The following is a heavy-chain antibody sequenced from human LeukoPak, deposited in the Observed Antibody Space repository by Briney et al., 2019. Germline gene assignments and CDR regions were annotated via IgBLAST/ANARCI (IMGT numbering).Heavy chain of an antibody. CDR1: GFSVPSFS. V-gene: IGHV3-21*05. J-gene: IGHJ4*02. Sequence: GGCVRPSWAADGFSVPSFSMGWVRQAPGKGLEWVSYISSTSAYIYYAVSLKGRFTISRDNANTVLSLQMNRLRAEETAVYYCAREINVDHWGRGTLVTVSS. CDR3: AREINVDH. CDR2: ISSTSAYI.